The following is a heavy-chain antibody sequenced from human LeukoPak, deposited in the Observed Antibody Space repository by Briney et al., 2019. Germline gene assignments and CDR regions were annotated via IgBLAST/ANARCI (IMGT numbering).Heavy chain of an antibody. D-gene: IGHD3-10*01. CDR1: GFTFSNYW. CDR2: INVEGSST. V-gene: IGHV3-74*01. J-gene: IGHJ5*01. Sequence: GGSLRLSCAASGFTFSNYWMNWVRQAPGKGLVWVSRINVEGSSTSYVDSVKGRFTISRDNAKNTVYLQMNSLRVDDTAIYYCTRAITYFYGSVTYDWFDSWGQGTRVTVSS. CDR3: TRAITYFYGSVTYDWFDS.